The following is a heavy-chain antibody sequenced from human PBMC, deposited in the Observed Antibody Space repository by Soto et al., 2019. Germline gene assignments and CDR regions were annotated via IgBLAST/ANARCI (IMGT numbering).Heavy chain of an antibody. CDR2: IYWDDDK. CDR3: AHSGVGPYYYYGMDV. J-gene: IGHJ6*02. Sequence: GPKLVTAAHTVRLACTSPGFSLSTRRMSVSWIRQPPGKALEWLALIYWDDDKRYSPSLKSRLTITKDTSKNQVVLTMTNMDPVDTATYYCAHSGVGPYYYYGMDVWGQGTTVTVSS. V-gene: IGHV2-5*08. D-gene: IGHD3-10*01. CDR1: GFSLSTRRMS.